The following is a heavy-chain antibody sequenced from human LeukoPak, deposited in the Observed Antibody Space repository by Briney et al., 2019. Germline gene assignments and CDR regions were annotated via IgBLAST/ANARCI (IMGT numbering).Heavy chain of an antibody. Sequence: SETLSLTCAVSGGSISSSNWWSWVRQSPEKGLEWIGEVYYTGSPNHNPTLESRLTISVDKSKNQFSLKLTSVTAADTAVYYCARAPTYYDILTGHTYFDYWGQGTLVTVSS. J-gene: IGHJ4*02. CDR3: ARAPTYYDILTGHTYFDY. V-gene: IGHV4-4*02. CDR2: VYYTGSP. D-gene: IGHD3-9*01. CDR1: GGSISSSNW.